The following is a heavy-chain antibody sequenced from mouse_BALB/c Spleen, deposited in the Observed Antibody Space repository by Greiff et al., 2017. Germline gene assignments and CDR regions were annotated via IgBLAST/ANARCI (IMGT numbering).Heavy chain of an antibody. Sequence: EVQLQQSGAELVKPGASVKLSCTASGFNIKDTYMHWVKQRPEQGLEWIGRIDPANGNTKYDPKFQGKATITADTSSNTAYLQLSSLTSEDTAVYYSARRGDWDVYYAMDYWGQGTSVTVSS. CDR2: IDPANGNT. J-gene: IGHJ4*01. CDR1: GFNIKDTY. CDR3: ARRGDWDVYYAMDY. D-gene: IGHD4-1*01. V-gene: IGHV14-3*02.